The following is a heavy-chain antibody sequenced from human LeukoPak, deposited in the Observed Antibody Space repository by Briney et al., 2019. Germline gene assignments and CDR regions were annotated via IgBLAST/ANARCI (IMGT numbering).Heavy chain of an antibody. J-gene: IGHJ4*02. V-gene: IGHV4-39*01. CDR3: VRQGGWGGAASLIEF. D-gene: IGHD2-15*01. Sequence: SETLSLTCTVSGVSISTSTHYWAWIRQPPGKGLEWIGSMVDRGSTYYNASLKSRVTLSVDTSRNQFSLKLSSVTPSDTAMYYCVRQGGWGGAASLIEFWGQGTLVTVS. CDR1: GVSISTSTHY. CDR2: MVDRGST.